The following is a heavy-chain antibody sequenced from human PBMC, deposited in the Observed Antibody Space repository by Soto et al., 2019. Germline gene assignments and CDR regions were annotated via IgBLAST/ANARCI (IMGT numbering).Heavy chain of an antibody. J-gene: IGHJ6*02. CDR1: GLTFSSYS. CDR3: AKPHSSSWYYYGMDV. CDR2: ISSSSSTI. Sequence: PGGSLRLSCAASGLTFSSYSMNWVRQAPGKGLEWVSYISSSSSTIYYADSVKGRFTISRDNAKNSLFLQMNSLRAEDTAVYYCAKPHSSSWYYYGMDVWGQGTTVTVSS. D-gene: IGHD6-13*01. V-gene: IGHV3-48*01.